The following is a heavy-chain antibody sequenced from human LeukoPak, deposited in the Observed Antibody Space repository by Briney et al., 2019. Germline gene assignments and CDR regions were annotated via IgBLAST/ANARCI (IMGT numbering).Heavy chain of an antibody. CDR2: ISSSGSTI. CDR3: ARGGVRGVMPFDY. V-gene: IGHV3-48*03. D-gene: IGHD3-10*01. CDR1: GFTFSSYE. J-gene: IGHJ4*02. Sequence: GGSLRLSCAASGFTFSSYEMNWVRQAPGKGLEWVSYISSSGSTIYYADSVKGRFTISRDNAKNSLYLQMNSLRAEDTAVYYCARGGVRGVMPFDYWGQGTLVTVSS.